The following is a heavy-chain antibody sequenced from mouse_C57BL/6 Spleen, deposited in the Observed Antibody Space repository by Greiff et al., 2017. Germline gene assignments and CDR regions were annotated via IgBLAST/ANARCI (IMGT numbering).Heavy chain of an antibody. V-gene: IGHV14-1*01. CDR2: IDPGDGDT. CDR3: AISGGVGDY. D-gene: IGHD1-1*01. J-gene: IGHJ2*01. CDR1: GFDFRDYY. Sequence: VQLQQSGAELVKPGASVKMSCKASGFDFRDYYMHWVKQRPGQGLEWIGRIDPGDGDTEYAPKFQGKATMTADTSSNTAYLQLSSLTSEDTAVYYCAISGGVGDYWGQGTTLTVSS.